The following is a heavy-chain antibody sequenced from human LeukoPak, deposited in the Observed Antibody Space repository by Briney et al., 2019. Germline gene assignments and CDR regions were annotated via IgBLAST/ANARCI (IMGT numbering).Heavy chain of an antibody. J-gene: IGHJ6*02. D-gene: IGHD3-3*01. CDR1: GFTFSSYS. CDR3: AKSDGAADFWSGYFTTIRYYYYGMDV. Sequence: GGSLRLSCAASGFTFSSYSMNWVRQAPGKGLEWVAVISYDGSNKYYADSVKGRFTISRDNSKNTLYLQMNSLRAEDTAVYYCAKSDGAADFWSGYFTTIRYYYYGMDVWGQGTTVTVSS. CDR2: ISYDGSNK. V-gene: IGHV3-30*18.